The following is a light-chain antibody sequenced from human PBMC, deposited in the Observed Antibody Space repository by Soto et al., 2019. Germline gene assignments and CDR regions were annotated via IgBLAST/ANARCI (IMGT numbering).Light chain of an antibody. CDR1: RGIDTY. CDR3: QQFGASLTWT. J-gene: IGKJ1*01. Sequence: EIVLTQSPATLSLSPGERATLSCRASRGIDTYLAWYQQKPGQAPRLLIYDASNRATGIPARFSGSGSGTDFTLTISSLEPEDFAVYYCQQFGASLTWTFGQGTKVDIK. CDR2: DAS. V-gene: IGKV3-11*01.